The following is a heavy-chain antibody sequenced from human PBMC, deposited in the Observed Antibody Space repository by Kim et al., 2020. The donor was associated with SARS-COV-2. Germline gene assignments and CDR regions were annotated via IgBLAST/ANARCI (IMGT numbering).Heavy chain of an antibody. Sequence: FRGRVTITADASTSTAYMELSSRRSEDTAVYYCAREEAVAGKGERAFDIWGQGTMVTVSS. V-gene: IGHV1-69*01. D-gene: IGHD6-19*01. J-gene: IGHJ3*02. CDR3: AREEAVAGKGERAFDI.